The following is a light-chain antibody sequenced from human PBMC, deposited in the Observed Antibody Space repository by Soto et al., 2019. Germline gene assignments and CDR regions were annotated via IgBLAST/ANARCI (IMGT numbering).Light chain of an antibody. J-gene: IGKJ1*01. V-gene: IGKV3-20*01. Sequence: EIVLTHSPGTLSLSPGERATLSCRASQSVSSSYLVWYQQKPGQAPRLLIYGASSRATGIPDRFSGSGSGTDFTLTISRLEPEDFAVYYCQQYDSSSWTFGQGTKVEIK. CDR2: GAS. CDR3: QQYDSSSWT. CDR1: QSVSSSY.